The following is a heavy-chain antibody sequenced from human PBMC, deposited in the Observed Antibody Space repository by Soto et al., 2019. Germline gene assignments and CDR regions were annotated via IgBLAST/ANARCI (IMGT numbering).Heavy chain of an antibody. V-gene: IGHV3-30-3*01. CDR1: GFTFSSYA. CDR2: ISYDGTIK. Sequence: VQLLESGGGLVQPGGSLRLSCAASGFTFSSYAMSWVRQSPGKGLEWVAVISYDGTIKHYMDSVKGRFTISRDNSKNMLFLQMNSLRPEDTAVFYCARGERSGYYDSWGLGTLVTVSS. D-gene: IGHD3-3*01. CDR3: ARGERSGYYDS. J-gene: IGHJ4*02.